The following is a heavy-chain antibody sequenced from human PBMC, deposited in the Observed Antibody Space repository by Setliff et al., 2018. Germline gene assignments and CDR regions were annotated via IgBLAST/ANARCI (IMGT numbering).Heavy chain of an antibody. D-gene: IGHD6-13*01. CDR1: GGSISSYY. Sequence: SETLSLTCTVSGGSISSYYWSWIRQPPGKGLEWIGYIYYSGSTNYNPTLKSRVTISVDTSKNQFSLKLSSVTAADTAVYYCARHRRCSSWQDYYYYYYMDVWGKGTTVTVSS. V-gene: IGHV4-59*08. CDR3: ARHRRCSSWQDYYYYYYMDV. CDR2: IYYSGST. J-gene: IGHJ6*03.